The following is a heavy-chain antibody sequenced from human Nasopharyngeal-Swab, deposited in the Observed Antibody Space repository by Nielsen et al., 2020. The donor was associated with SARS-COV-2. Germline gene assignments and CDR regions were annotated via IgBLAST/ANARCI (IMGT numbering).Heavy chain of an antibody. Sequence: SSVTVSRKASRCTFSSYAISWVRQAPGQGLEWVGGIIPIFGTANHAQKFQGRVTITADESTSTAYMVLSSLRSEDTAVYYCAREASAAAADYFDHWDQGTLVTVSS. CDR1: RCTFSSYA. D-gene: IGHD6-13*01. CDR2: IIPIFGTA. V-gene: IGHV1-69*13. CDR3: AREASAAAADYFDH. J-gene: IGHJ4*02.